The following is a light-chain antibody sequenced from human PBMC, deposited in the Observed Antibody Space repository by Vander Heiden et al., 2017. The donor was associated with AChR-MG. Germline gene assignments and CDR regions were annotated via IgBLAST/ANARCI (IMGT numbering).Light chain of an antibody. V-gene: IGKV3-11*01. CDR3: QQRSSG. CDR2: DAS. J-gene: IGKJ3*01. Sequence: EIVLTQSPATLSLSPGERATLSCRASQSVSSYLAWDQQKPGQAPRLLIYDASNRATGIPARFSGSGSGTDFTLTISSLEPEDFAVYYGQQRSSGFGHGTKVDIK. CDR1: QSVSSY.